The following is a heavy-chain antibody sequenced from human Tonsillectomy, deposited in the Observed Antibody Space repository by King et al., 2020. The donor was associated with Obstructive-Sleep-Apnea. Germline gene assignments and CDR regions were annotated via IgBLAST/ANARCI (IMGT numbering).Heavy chain of an antibody. CDR3: VGGGYGEYHFDC. Sequence: VQLVESGGGAVRRGGALILSCAASGLSVDDYVMSWVRHVRGKGPEGVSGLNRNGFSRGYAASVRGRFTISRNNANNSLSLQMNSLGVEDTAVYYCVGGGYGEYHFDCWGQGTLVTVAP. J-gene: IGHJ4*02. CDR1: GLSVDDYV. V-gene: IGHV3-20*04. D-gene: IGHD4-17*01. CDR2: LNRNGFSR.